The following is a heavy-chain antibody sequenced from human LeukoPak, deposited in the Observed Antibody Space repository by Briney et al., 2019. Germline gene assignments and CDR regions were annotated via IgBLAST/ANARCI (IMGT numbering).Heavy chain of an antibody. CDR3: AREDYGSGSYNFDY. CDR2: INPKTGST. D-gene: IGHD3-10*01. CDR1: GYTFTEYY. J-gene: IGHJ4*02. Sequence: ASVKVSCKASGYTFTEYYIHWVRQAPGQGLEWMGWINPKTGSTNYPQKFQGRVTMTRDTSISTTNMELSRLRSDDTAVYYCAREDYGSGSYNFDYWGQGTLVTVSS. V-gene: IGHV1-2*02.